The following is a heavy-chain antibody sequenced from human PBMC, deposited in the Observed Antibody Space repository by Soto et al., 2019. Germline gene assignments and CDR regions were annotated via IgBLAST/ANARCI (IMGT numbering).Heavy chain of an antibody. CDR3: AHRRSQNEYGWDV. V-gene: IGHV2-5*01. CDR1: GFSLNTGGVG. CDR2: VFSNDDK. J-gene: IGHJ6*02. D-gene: IGHD3-10*01. Sequence: QITLKESGPTLVKATQTLTLTCTFSGFSLNTGGVGVGWIRQPPGKALEWLALVFSNDDKRYRPSLRSRLTITKDTSKNQVVLIMTHVDTVDTATYFCAHRRSQNEYGWDVWGQGTPVTVSS.